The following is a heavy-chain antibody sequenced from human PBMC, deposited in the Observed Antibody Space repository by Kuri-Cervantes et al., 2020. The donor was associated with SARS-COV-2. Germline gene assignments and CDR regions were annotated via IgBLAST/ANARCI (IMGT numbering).Heavy chain of an antibody. D-gene: IGHD5-24*01. CDR1: GGSISSSSYY. CDR2: IYYSGSI. V-gene: IGHV4-39*02. J-gene: IGHJ6*02. Sequence: ESLKISCTVSGGSISSSSYYWGWIRQPPGKGLEWIGSIYYSGSIYYNPSLKSRVTISVDTSKNQFSLKLSSVTAADTAVYYCARDRRDGYNYYYYYGMDVWGQGTTVTVSS. CDR3: ARDRRDGYNYYYYYGMDV.